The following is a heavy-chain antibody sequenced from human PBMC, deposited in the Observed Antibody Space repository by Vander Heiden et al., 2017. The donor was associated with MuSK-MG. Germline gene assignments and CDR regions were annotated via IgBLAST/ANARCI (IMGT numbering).Heavy chain of an antibody. CDR1: GGTFSSYA. CDR3: ARVDIVATRYYYYGMDV. CDR2: IIPIFGTA. D-gene: IGHD5-12*01. Sequence: QVQLVQSGSEVKKPGSSVTVSCKASGGTFSSYAISWVRQAPGQGLEWMGGIIPIFGTANYAQKFQGRVTITADESTSTAYMELSSLRSEDTAVYYCARVDIVATRYYYYGMDVWGQGTTVTVSS. J-gene: IGHJ6*02. V-gene: IGHV1-69*01.